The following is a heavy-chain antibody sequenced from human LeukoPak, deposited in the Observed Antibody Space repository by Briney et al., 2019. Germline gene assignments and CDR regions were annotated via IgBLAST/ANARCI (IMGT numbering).Heavy chain of an antibody. CDR1: GGSISSYY. J-gene: IGHJ6*02. CDR3: ARDNNGMDV. V-gene: IGHV4-59*01. Sequence: PSETLSLTCTVSGGSISSYYWSWIRQPPGKGLEWIGYIYYSGSTNYNPSLKSRVTISVDTSKNQFSLKLSSVTAADTVVYYCARDNNGMDVWGQGTTVTVSS. CDR2: IYYSGST.